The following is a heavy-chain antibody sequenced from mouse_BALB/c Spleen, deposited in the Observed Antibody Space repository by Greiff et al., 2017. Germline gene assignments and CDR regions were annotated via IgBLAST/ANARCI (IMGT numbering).Heavy chain of an antibody. CDR3: ASENYGSYFDY. CDR1: GYTFTSYV. V-gene: IGHV1-14*01. CDR2: INPYNDGT. Sequence: VQLKESGPELVKPGASVKMSCKASGYTFTSYVMHWVKQKPGQGLEWIGYINPYNDGTKYNEKFKGKATLTSDKSSSTAYMELSSLTSEDSAVYYCASENYGSYFDYWGQGTTLTVSS. J-gene: IGHJ2*01. D-gene: IGHD1-1*01.